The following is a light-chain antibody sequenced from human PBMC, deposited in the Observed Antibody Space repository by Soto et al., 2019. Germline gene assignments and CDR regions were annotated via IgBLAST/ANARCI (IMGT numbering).Light chain of an antibody. CDR3: QQYNNWPLT. J-gene: IGKJ4*01. Sequence: EIVMTQSPAPLSVSPGERVTLSCRASQSVSGNLAWYQQKPCQAPRLLIYDTSTRATGIPARFSGSGSGTEFTLTISSLQSEDFAIYYCQQYNNWPLTFGGGTKVEV. CDR2: DTS. CDR1: QSVSGN. V-gene: IGKV3-15*01.